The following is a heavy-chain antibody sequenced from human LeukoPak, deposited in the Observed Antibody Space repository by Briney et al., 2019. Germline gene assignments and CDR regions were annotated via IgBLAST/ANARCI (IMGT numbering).Heavy chain of an antibody. V-gene: IGHV4-4*07. CDR3: ARDGDDGDDAFDI. D-gene: IGHD3-10*01. CDR2: IYTSGST. Sequence: SETLSLTCTVSGGSISSYYWSWIRQPAGKGLEWIGRIYTSGSTNYSPSLKSRVTISVDTSKNQFSLKLTSVTAADTAVYYCARDGDDGDDAFDIWGQGTVVTVSS. CDR1: GGSISSYY. J-gene: IGHJ3*02.